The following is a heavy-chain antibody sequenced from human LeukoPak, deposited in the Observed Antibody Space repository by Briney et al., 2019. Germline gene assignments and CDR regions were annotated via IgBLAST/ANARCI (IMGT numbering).Heavy chain of an antibody. CDR2: IKYDGSEK. Sequence: GGSLRLSCIASGFSFSDRWMGWVRQAPGKGLKWVANIKYDGSEKYYVDSVEGRFTISRDNAKNSLYLQMNSLRAEDTAVYYCARPKGWRGTFDIWGQGTVVTVSS. V-gene: IGHV3-7*01. J-gene: IGHJ3*02. CDR1: GFSFSDRW. CDR3: ARPKGWRGTFDI. D-gene: IGHD3-3*01.